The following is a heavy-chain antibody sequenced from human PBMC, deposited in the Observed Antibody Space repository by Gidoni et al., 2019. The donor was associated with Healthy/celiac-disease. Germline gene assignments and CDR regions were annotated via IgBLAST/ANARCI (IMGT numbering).Heavy chain of an antibody. J-gene: IGHJ4*02. CDR2: ISGSGGST. CDR3: ANLGSYYYDSSGYYY. CDR1: GFTFSSYA. V-gene: IGHV3-23*01. D-gene: IGHD3-22*01. Sequence: EVQLLESGGGLVQPGVSLRLSCAASGFTFSSYAISWVRQAPGKGLEWVSAISGSGGSTYYADSVKGRFTISRDNSKNTLYLQMNSLRAEDTAVYYCANLGSYYYDSSGYYYWGQGTLVTVSS.